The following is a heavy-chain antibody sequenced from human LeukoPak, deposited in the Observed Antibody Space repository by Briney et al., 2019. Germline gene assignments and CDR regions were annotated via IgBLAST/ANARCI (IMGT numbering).Heavy chain of an antibody. CDR3: AKDIRVKQQQLVGAFDI. Sequence: PGGSLRLSCAASGFTFDDYAMHWVRQAPGKGLEWVSGISWNSGSIGYADSVKGRFTISRDNAKNSLYLQMNSLRAEDMALYYCAKDIRVKQQQLVGAFDIWGQGTMVTVSS. CDR1: GFTFDDYA. J-gene: IGHJ3*02. CDR2: ISWNSGSI. D-gene: IGHD6-13*01. V-gene: IGHV3-9*03.